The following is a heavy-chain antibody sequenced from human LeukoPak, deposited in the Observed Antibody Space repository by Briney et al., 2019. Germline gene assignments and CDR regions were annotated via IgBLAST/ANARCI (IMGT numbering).Heavy chain of an antibody. V-gene: IGHV3-23*01. J-gene: IGHJ4*02. CDR3: ANRRYYYDSSGYYSTVGY. D-gene: IGHD3-22*01. Sequence: GGSLRPSCAASGFTFSSYTMSWARQAPGQGLEWVSAISGSGGSTYYADSVKGRFTISRDNSKNTLYLQMNSLRAEDTAVYYCANRRYYYDSSGYYSTVGYWGQGTLVTVSS. CDR2: ISGSGGST. CDR1: GFTFSSYT.